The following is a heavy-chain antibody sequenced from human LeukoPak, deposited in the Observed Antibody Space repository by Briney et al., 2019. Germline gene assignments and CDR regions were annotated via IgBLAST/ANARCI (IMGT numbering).Heavy chain of an antibody. D-gene: IGHD2-15*01. CDR3: ARDRPGRSLYYGMDV. CDR2: MNPNSGNT. CDR1: GYTFTSYD. J-gene: IGHJ6*02. V-gene: IGHV1-8*03. Sequence: GASVKVSCKASGYTFTSYDINWVRQATGQGLEWMGWMNPNSGNTGYAQKFQGRVTITRNTSISTAYMELSSLRSEDTAVYYCARDRPGRSLYYGMDVWGQGTTVTVSS.